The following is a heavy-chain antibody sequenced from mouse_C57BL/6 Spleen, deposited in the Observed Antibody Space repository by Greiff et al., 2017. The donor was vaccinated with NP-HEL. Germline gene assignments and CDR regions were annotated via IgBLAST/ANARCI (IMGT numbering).Heavy chain of an antibody. CDR3: ARGAGSSYWYFDV. J-gene: IGHJ1*03. CDR1: GYTFTDYY. D-gene: IGHD1-1*01. Sequence: EVQLQQSGPVLVKPGASVKMSCKASGYTFTDYYMNWVKQSHGKSLEWIGVINPYNGGTSYNQKFKGKATLTVDKSSSTAYMELNSLTSEDSAVYYCARGAGSSYWYFDVWGTGTTVTVSS. CDR2: INPYNGGT. V-gene: IGHV1-19*01.